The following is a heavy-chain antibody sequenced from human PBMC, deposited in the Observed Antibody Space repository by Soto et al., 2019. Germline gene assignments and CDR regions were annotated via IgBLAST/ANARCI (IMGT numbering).Heavy chain of an antibody. D-gene: IGHD3-10*01. V-gene: IGHV3-33*06. CDR3: AKVLYASESFDSEEAPYGMDV. CDR1: GFPFSRYD. J-gene: IGHJ6*02. Sequence: GGSLRLSCAASGFPFSRYDMHWVRQAPGKGLEWVAVLWFDGSNEYYAVSVQGRFTISRDNSKNTLYLQMDSLRAEDTAVYYCAKVLYASESFDSEEAPYGMDVWGQGTTVTVSS. CDR2: LWFDGSNE.